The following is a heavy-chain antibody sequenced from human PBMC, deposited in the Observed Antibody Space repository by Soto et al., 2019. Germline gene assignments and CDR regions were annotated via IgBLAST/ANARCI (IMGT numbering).Heavy chain of an antibody. J-gene: IGHJ4*02. Sequence: QVQLQQWGAGLLKPSETLSLNCAVTGGSLSGYYWSWIRQPPGKGLEWIGEVKDGGHTNYSPSLRGRVTISSAPTNNRFSLRLTSVPAAATGVYFWARGQGGVVAPHWAQGSLVTVPS. CDR1: GGSLSGYY. V-gene: IGHV4-34*01. CDR3: ARGQGGVVAPH. D-gene: IGHD2-15*01. CDR2: VKDGGHT.